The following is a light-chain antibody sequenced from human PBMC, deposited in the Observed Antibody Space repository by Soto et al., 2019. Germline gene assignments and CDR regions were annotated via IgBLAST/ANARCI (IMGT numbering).Light chain of an antibody. CDR2: GAS. CDR3: QQYNNWPPGWT. Sequence: EIVVTQSLATLSASPGGRASLSCRASQSVSSNLAWYQQKPGQAPRLLIYGASTRATGVPVRFSGSGSGTEFTLTISSLQSEDFAVYYCQQYNNWPPGWTFGQGTKAEIK. CDR1: QSVSSN. V-gene: IGKV3-15*01. J-gene: IGKJ1*01.